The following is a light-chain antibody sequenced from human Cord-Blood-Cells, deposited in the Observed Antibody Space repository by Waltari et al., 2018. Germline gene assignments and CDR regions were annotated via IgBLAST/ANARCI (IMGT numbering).Light chain of an antibody. CDR2: EGS. V-gene: IGLV2-23*01. CDR3: CSYAGSSTYV. CDR1: SSDVGSYNL. Sequence: QSALTQPASVSGSPGQSITISCTGTSSDVGSYNLVSWYQQHPGKAPKLMIYEGSKRPSGVSIRFSGSKSGNTASLTIAWLQAEDEADYYCCSYAGSSTYVFGTGTKVTVL. J-gene: IGLJ1*01.